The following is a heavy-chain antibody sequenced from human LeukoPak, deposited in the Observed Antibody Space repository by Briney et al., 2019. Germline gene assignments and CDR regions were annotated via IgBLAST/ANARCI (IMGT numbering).Heavy chain of an antibody. V-gene: IGHV3-23*01. CDR3: GKFEAKVDTRNYYIDY. CDR1: GFTISRYA. D-gene: IGHD5-18*01. J-gene: IGHJ4*02. Sequence: PGGSLRPSCAGSGFTISRYAMSWVRQAPGKWLEWVSAISGSGGSTYYADSMKGRCTIYRDNSKKTLYLQMNSLRAEDTAVYYCGKFEAKVDTRNYYIDYWGQGTLVTVSS. CDR2: ISGSGGST.